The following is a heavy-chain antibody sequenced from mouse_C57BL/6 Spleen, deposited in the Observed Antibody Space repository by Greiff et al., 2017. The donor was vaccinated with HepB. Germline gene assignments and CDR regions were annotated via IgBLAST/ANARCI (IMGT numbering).Heavy chain of an antibody. CDR1: GYTFTSYW. V-gene: IGHV1-64*01. J-gene: IGHJ1*03. CDR2: IHPNSGST. D-gene: IGHD1-1*01. CDR3: AREGMTTVVDG. Sequence: QVQLQQPGAELVKPGASVKLSCKASGYTFTSYWMHWVKQRPGQGLEWIGMIHPNSGSTNYNEKFKSKATLTVDKSSSTAYMQLSSLTSEDAAVYYCAREGMTTVVDGWGTGTTVTVSS.